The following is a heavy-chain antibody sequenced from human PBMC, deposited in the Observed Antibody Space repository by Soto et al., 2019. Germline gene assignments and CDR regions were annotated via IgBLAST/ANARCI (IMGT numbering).Heavy chain of an antibody. J-gene: IGHJ3*02. D-gene: IGHD2-21*01. CDR2: IYYSGST. CDR3: ARGKFGAILYAFDI. V-gene: IGHV4-59*08. Sequence: SETLSLTCTVSGGSISSYYWSWIRQPPGKGLEWIGYIYYSGSTNYNPSLKSRVTISVDTSKNQFSLKLSSVTAADTAVYYCARGKFGAILYAFDIWGQGTMVTVSS. CDR1: GGSISSYY.